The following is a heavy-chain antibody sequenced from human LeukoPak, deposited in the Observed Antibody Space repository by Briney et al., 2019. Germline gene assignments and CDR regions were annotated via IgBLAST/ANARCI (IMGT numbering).Heavy chain of an antibody. CDR3: ARDGRRDILTGLKY. V-gene: IGHV3-7*01. J-gene: IGHJ4*02. CDR1: GFTFSSYW. D-gene: IGHD3-9*01. Sequence: PGGSLRLSCAASGFTFSSYWMSWVRQAPGKGLEWVANIKQDGSEKYYVDSVKGRFTISRDNAKNSLYLQMNSLRAEDTAVYYCARDGRRDILTGLKYWGQGTLVTVSS. CDR2: IKQDGSEK.